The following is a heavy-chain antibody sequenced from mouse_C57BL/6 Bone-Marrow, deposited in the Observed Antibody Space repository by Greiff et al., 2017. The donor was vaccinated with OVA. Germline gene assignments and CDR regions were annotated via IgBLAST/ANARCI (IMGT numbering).Heavy chain of an antibody. D-gene: IGHD2-5*01. CDR1: GYSITSYY. V-gene: IGHV3-8*01. CDR3: ARYSNYVDWYFDV. Sequence: EVKLVESGPGLAKPSQTLSLTCSVTGYSITSYYWNWIRKFPGNKLEYMGYISYSGSTYYNPSLKSRISITRDTSKNQYYLQLNSVTTEDTATYYCARYSNYVDWYFDVWGTGTTVTVSS. CDR2: ISYSGST. J-gene: IGHJ1*03.